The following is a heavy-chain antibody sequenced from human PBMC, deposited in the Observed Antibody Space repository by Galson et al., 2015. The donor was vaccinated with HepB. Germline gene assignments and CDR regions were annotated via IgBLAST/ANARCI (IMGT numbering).Heavy chain of an antibody. J-gene: IGHJ5*02. Sequence: LRLSGAASGFTFSSYGMHWGRQAPGKGLEWVAIISYDGGNKYYADSVKGRFTISRDHSKNTLSLQMNSLRAEDTAVYYCAKIGGCSGGSCYDWFDPWGQGTLVTVSS. V-gene: IGHV3-30*18. D-gene: IGHD2-15*01. CDR1: GFTFSSYG. CDR3: AKIGGCSGGSCYDWFDP. CDR2: ISYDGGNK.